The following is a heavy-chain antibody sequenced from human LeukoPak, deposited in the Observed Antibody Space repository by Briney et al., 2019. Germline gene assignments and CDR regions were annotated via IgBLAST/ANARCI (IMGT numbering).Heavy chain of an antibody. D-gene: IGHD3-22*01. V-gene: IGHV4-59*01. CDR1: GGSISSYY. J-gene: IGHJ4*02. CDR2: IYYSGST. CDR3: ARSPSGSGYYSY. Sequence: SETLSLTCTVSGGSISSYYWSWIRQPPGKGLEWIGYIYYSGSTSYNPSLKSRVTISVDTSKNQFSLKLSSVTAADTAVYYCARSPSGSGYYSYWGQGTLVTVSS.